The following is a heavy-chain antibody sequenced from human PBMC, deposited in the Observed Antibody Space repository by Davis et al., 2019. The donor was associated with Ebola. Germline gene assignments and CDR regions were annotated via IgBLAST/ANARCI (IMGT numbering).Heavy chain of an antibody. J-gene: IGHJ6*02. CDR2: IIPILGIA. D-gene: IGHD3-16*01. Sequence: SVQVSCKASGYTFTSYGISWVRQAPGQGLEWMGRIIPILGIANYAQKFQGRVTITADKSTSTAYMELSSLKAEATAVYYCARDPYYDNIWGEEYYNGMDVWGQGTTVTVSS. V-gene: IGHV1-69*04. CDR3: ARDPYYDNIWGEEYYNGMDV. CDR1: GYTFTSYG.